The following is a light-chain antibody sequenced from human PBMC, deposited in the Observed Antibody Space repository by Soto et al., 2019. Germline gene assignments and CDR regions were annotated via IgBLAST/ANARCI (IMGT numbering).Light chain of an antibody. CDR1: KNDIGVYDF. V-gene: IGLV2-8*01. CDR2: EVV. CDR3: CSYAGSSTPYV. J-gene: IGLJ1*01. Sequence: QSVLTQPPSASGFPGQSVTISCTGTKNDIGVYDFVSWYQHHPGKAPRLIIYEVVQRPSGVPDRFSGSKSGNTASLTISGLQAEDEADYYCCSYAGSSTPYVFGTGTKVTVL.